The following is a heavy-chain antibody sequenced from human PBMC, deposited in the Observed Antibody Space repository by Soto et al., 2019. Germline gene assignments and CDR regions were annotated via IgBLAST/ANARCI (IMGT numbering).Heavy chain of an antibody. CDR3: AKVIPEQLATISFFAY. CDR1: GFTFSSHA. D-gene: IGHD6-6*01. CDR2: ISGSGGST. V-gene: IGHV3-23*01. J-gene: IGHJ4*02. Sequence: EVQLLDSRGGLVQPGGSLRLSCAASGFTFSSHAMSWVRQAPGKGLEWVSAISGSGGSTYYADSVKVRFTICRDNSKNTLYLQMNSLRAEDRAVYSCAKVIPEQLATISFFAYWGEGTLMIVTT.